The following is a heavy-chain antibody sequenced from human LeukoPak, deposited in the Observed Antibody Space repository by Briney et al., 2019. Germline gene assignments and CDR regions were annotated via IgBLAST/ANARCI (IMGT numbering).Heavy chain of an antibody. CDR1: GFTFSSYW. CDR2: INSDGSST. Sequence: GGSLGLSCAASGFTFSSYWMHWVRQAPGKGLVWVSRINSDGSSTNYADSVKGRFTISRDNAKNTLYLQMSSLRAEDTAVYYCASRSKSHFDYWGQGTLVTVSS. V-gene: IGHV3-74*01. CDR3: ASRSKSHFDY. J-gene: IGHJ4*02.